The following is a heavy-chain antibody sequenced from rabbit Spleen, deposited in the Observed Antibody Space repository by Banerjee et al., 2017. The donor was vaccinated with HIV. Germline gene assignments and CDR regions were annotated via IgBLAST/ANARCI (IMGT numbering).Heavy chain of an antibody. V-gene: IGHV1S40*01. Sequence: QSLEESGGGLVQPEGSLTLTCTASGFSLSSSYYMCWVRQAPGKGLEWIACIYTGGSGSTAYASWAKGRFTISKTSSTTVTLQLNSLTAADTATYFCARDSGTSFSTYGKDLWGPGTLVTVS. D-gene: IGHD8-1*01. CDR1: GFSLSSSYY. CDR2: IYTGGSGST. CDR3: ARDSGTSFSTYGKDL. J-gene: IGHJ6*01.